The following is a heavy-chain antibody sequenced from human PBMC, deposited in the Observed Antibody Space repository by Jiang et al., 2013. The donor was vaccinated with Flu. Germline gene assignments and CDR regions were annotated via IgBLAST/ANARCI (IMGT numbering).Heavy chain of an antibody. D-gene: IGHD2-15*01. CDR2: TYYRSKWYY. Sequence: SQTLSLTCAISGDSVSSNSAAWNWIRQSPSRGLEWLGRTYYRSKWYYDYAISVKSRITINPDTSKNQFSLQLNSVTPEDTAVYYCSRRYCNGRSCYELDYWGQGTLVTVSS. CDR3: SRRYCNGRSCYELDY. V-gene: IGHV6-1*01. CDR1: GDSVSSNSAA. J-gene: IGHJ4*02.